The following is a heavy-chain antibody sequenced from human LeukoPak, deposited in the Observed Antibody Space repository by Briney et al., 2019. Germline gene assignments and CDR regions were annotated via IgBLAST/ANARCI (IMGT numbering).Heavy chain of an antibody. V-gene: IGHV3-23*01. CDR3: AKDGKTRNWNYYQAKPVY. J-gene: IGHJ4*02. CDR2: ISGSGGST. CDR1: GFTFSSSA. Sequence: GGSLRLSCAASGFTFSSSAMNWVRQAPGKGLEWVSAISGSGGSTHYADSVKGRFTVSRDNSKNTLFLQMNSLRAEDTAVYYCAKDGKTRNWNYYQAKPVYWGQGTLVTVSS. D-gene: IGHD1-7*01.